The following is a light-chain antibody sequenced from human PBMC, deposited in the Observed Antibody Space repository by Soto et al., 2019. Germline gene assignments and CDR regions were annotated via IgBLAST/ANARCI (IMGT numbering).Light chain of an antibody. V-gene: IGKV3-20*01. Sequence: EIVLTQTPGTLSLSPGERATLSCRASQSVSSNYLAWYQQKPGQAPRLLIYGASSRATGIPDRFSGSGSGTDFTLTISRLEPEDFVVYYCQQYGSSGTFGQGTKVDIK. J-gene: IGKJ1*01. CDR2: GAS. CDR1: QSVSSNY. CDR3: QQYGSSGT.